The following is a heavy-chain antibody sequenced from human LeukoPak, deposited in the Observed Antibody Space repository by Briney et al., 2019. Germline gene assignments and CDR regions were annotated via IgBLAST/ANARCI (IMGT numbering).Heavy chain of an antibody. CDR2: INHSGST. J-gene: IGHJ4*02. D-gene: IGHD1-26*01. V-gene: IGHV4-34*01. CDR1: GGSFSGYY. CDR3: ARGLEGAVDY. Sequence: PSETLSLTCAVYGGSFSGYYWSWIRHPPGKGLEWIGEINHSGSTNYNPSLKSRVTISVDTSKNQFSLKLSSVTAADTAVYYCARGLEGAVDYWGQGTLATVSS.